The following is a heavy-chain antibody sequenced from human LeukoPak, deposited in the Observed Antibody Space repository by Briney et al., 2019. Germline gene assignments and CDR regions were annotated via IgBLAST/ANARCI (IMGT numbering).Heavy chain of an antibody. J-gene: IGHJ4*02. CDR2: MNPNSGNT. Sequence: ASVKVSCKASGGTFSSYAISWVRQAPGQGLEWMGWMNPNSGNTGYAQKFQGRVTMTRNTSISTAYMELSSLRSEDTAVYYCATRAQNYGAFDYWGQGTLVTVSS. D-gene: IGHD1-7*01. V-gene: IGHV1-8*02. CDR3: ATRAQNYGAFDY. CDR1: GGTFSSYA.